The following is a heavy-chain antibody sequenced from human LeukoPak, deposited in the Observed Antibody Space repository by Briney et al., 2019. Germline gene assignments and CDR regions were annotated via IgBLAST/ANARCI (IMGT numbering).Heavy chain of an antibody. CDR3: ARTVVVVPAAMSWALNDYYYGMDV. Sequence: GASVKVSCKVSGYTLTELSMHWVRQAPGKGLEWMGGFDPEDGETIYAQKFQGRVTMTEDTSTDTAYMELSSLRSEDTAVYYCARTVVVVPAAMSWALNDYYYGMDVWGKGTTVTVSS. D-gene: IGHD2-2*01. CDR1: GYTLTELS. J-gene: IGHJ6*04. V-gene: IGHV1-24*01. CDR2: FDPEDGET.